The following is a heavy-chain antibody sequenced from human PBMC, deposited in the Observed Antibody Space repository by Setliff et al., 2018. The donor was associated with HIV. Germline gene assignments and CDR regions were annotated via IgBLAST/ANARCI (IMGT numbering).Heavy chain of an antibody. CDR3: TRGSTVAAVDY. Sequence: LSLTCAVYGGSFSAYHWSWVRQAPGKGLEWVSFIRSKAYGGTTEYAASVKGRFTISRDDSKNIAYLQMNSLKTEDTAVYYCTRGSTVAAVDYWGQGTLVTVSS. V-gene: IGHV3-49*04. CDR1: GGSFSAYH. D-gene: IGHD6-19*01. CDR2: IRSKAYGGTT. J-gene: IGHJ4*02.